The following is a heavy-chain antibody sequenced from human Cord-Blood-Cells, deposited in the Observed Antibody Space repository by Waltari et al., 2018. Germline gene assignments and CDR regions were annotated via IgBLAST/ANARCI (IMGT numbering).Heavy chain of an antibody. J-gene: IGHJ4*02. CDR3: ANTAYDFWSGYFDY. CDR1: GFTFSSYG. CDR2: IRYDGSNK. Sequence: QVQLVESGGGVVQPGGSLRLPCAASGFTFSSYGMHWVRQAPGKGLEWVAFIRYDGSNKYYADSVKGRFTISRDNSKNTLYLQMNSLRAEDTAVYYCANTAYDFWSGYFDYWGQGTLVTISS. D-gene: IGHD3-3*01. V-gene: IGHV3-30*02.